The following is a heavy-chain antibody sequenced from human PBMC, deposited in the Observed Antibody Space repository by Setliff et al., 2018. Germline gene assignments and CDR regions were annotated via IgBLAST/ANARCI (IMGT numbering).Heavy chain of an antibody. CDR2: RYYTGAT. D-gene: IGHD3-3*01. CDR1: GVDVIERLYY. Sequence: SETLSLTCSASGVDVIERLYYWSWVRQSPGKGLEWIGTRYYTGATFYNPSLESRVAVSLDASEKKFSLNLRSVTTADTAVYYCARHFYPPDFFAHWGQGLLVTVSS. J-gene: IGHJ4*02. V-gene: IGHV4-39*01. CDR3: ARHFYPPDFFAH.